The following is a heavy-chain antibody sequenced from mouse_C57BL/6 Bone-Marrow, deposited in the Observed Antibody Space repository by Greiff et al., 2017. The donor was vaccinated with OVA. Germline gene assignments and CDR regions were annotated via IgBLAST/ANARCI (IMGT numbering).Heavy chain of an antibody. V-gene: IGHV1-61*01. CDR3: ARGVDYYGSSWGYAMDY. J-gene: IGHJ4*01. CDR2: IYPSDSET. CDR1: GYTFTSYW. D-gene: IGHD1-1*01. Sequence: QVQLQQSGAELVRPGSSVKLSCKASGYTFTSYWMDWVKQRPGQGLEWIGNIYPSDSETHYNQKFKDKATLTVDKSSSTAYRQLSSLTSEDSAVYYCARGVDYYGSSWGYAMDYWGQGTSVTVSS.